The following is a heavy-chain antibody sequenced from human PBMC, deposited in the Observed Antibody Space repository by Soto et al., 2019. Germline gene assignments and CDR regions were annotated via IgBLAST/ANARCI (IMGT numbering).Heavy chain of an antibody. J-gene: IGHJ4*02. CDR3: ARLAVAGTPAFDY. CDR1: GGSISSYY. CDR2: IYYSGST. Sequence: QVQLQESGPGLVKPSETLSLTCTVSGGSISSYYWSWIRQPPGKGLEWIGYIYYSGSTNYNPSLKSRVTISVATSKNQFSLKLSSVTAADTAVYYCARLAVAGTPAFDYWGQGTLVTVSS. V-gene: IGHV4-59*01. D-gene: IGHD6-19*01.